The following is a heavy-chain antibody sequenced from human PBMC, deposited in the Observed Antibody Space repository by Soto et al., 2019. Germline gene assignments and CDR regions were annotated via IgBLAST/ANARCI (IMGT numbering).Heavy chain of an antibody. CDR2: IGTYTGNT. Sequence: QVHLVQSGAEVKKPGASVKVSCKASGYTFTNYDINWVRLAPGQGLEWMGWIGTYTGNTNYAQKLQGRVTMTTDTSTSTAYMELRSLRSDDTAVYYCARGYYYGSGRPTPGGMDVWGQGTTVTVSS. CDR1: GYTFTNYD. D-gene: IGHD3-10*01. J-gene: IGHJ6*02. V-gene: IGHV1-18*01. CDR3: ARGYYYGSGRPTPGGMDV.